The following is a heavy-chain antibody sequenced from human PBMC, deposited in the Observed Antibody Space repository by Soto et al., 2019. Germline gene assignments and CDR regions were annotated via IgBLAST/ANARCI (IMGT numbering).Heavy chain of an antibody. CDR2: IRSKANSYAT. D-gene: IGHD3-22*01. Sequence: EVQLVESGGGLVRAGGSLKLSCAASGFTFSGSAMHWVRQASGKGLEWVGRIRSKANSYATAYAASVKGRFTISRDDSKNTAYLQMNSLKTGDTAVYSCTSPSYDSIIGAVDYWGQGTLVTVSS. V-gene: IGHV3-73*01. J-gene: IGHJ4*02. CDR3: TSPSYDSIIGAVDY. CDR1: GFTFSGSA.